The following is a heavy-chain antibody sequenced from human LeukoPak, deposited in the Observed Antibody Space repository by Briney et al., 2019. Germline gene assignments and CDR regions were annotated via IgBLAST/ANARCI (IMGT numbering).Heavy chain of an antibody. CDR1: GFTFSSYW. CDR2: IKQDGSEK. CDR3: ARAVAGNWFDP. V-gene: IGHV3-7*04. Sequence: GGSLRLSCAASGFTFSSYWMSWVRQAPGKGLEWVAKIKQDGSEKYYVDSVKGRFTISRDNAKNSLYLQMNSLRAEDTAVYYCARAVAGNWFDPWGQGTLVTVSS. J-gene: IGHJ5*02. D-gene: IGHD6-19*01.